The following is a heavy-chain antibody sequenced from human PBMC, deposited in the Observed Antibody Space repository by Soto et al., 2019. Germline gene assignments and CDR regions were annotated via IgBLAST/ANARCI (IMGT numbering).Heavy chain of an antibody. J-gene: IGHJ4*02. V-gene: IGHV3-33*01. CDR2: IWYDGSNK. D-gene: IGHD6-6*01. CDR3: AREQYSSRIFDY. CDR1: GFTFSSYG. Sequence: WSLRLSCAASGFTFSSYGMHWVRQAPGKGLEWVAVIWYDGSNKYYADSVKGRFTISRDNSKNTLYLQMNSLRAEDTAVYYCAREQYSSRIFDYWGQGTLVTVSS.